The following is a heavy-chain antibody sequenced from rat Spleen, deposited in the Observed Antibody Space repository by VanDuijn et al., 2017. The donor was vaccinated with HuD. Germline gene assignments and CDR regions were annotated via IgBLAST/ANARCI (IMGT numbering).Heavy chain of an antibody. CDR3: ARHTMALIFVDY. CDR1: GFTFSDYY. CDR2: ISYAGSST. Sequence: EVQLVGSDGGLVQPRRSLKLSCAASGFTFSDYYIAWVRQAPTKGLEWVATISYAGSSTYYRDSVKGRFTISRDNAKSTLYLQRDSLRSEDTATYYCARHTMALIFVDYWGQGVMVTVSS. D-gene: IGHD1-7*01. V-gene: IGHV5-29*01. J-gene: IGHJ2*01.